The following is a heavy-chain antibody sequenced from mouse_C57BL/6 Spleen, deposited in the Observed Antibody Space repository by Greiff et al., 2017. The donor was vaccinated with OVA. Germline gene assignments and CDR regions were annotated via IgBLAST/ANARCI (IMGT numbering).Heavy chain of an antibody. CDR3: ARSLGAMDY. J-gene: IGHJ4*01. V-gene: IGHV1-55*01. Sequence: QVHVKQPGAELVKPGASVKMSCKASGYTFTSYWITWVKQRPGQGLEWIGDIYPGSGSTNYNEKFKSKATLTVDTSSSTAYMQLSSLTSEDSAVYYCARSLGAMDYWGQGTSVTVSS. CDR1: GYTFTSYW. CDR2: IYPGSGST.